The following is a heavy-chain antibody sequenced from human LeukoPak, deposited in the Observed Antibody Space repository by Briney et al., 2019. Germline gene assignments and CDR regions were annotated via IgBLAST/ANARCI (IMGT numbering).Heavy chain of an antibody. CDR1: GYSISSGYY. CDR3: ATSLNWFDP. CDR2: IYHSGST. Sequence: PSETLSLTCTVSGYSISSGYYWGWIRQPPGKGLEWIGSIYHSGSTNYNPSLKSRVTISVDTSKNQFSLKLSSVTAADTAVYYCATSLNWFDPWGQGTLVTVSS. V-gene: IGHV4-38-2*02. J-gene: IGHJ5*02.